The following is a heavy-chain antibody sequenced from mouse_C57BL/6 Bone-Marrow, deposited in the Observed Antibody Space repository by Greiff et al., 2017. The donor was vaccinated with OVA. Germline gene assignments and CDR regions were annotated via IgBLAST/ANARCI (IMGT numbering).Heavy chain of an antibody. V-gene: IGHV1-69*01. J-gene: IGHJ1*03. CDR3: ATYYGSSYVGWYFDV. D-gene: IGHD1-1*01. Sequence: QVQLQQPGAELVMPGASVKLSCKASGYTFTSYWMHWVKQRPGQGLEWIGEIDPSDSYTNYNQKFKGKSTLTVDKSSSTAYMQLSSLTSEDSAVYYCATYYGSSYVGWYFDVWGTGTTVTVSS. CDR1: GYTFTSYW. CDR2: IDPSDSYT.